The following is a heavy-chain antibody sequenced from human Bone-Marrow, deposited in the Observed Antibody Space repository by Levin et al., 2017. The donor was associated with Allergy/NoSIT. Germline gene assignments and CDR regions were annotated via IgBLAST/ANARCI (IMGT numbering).Heavy chain of an antibody. D-gene: IGHD5-24*01. CDR1: GFTFSSYS. V-gene: IGHV3-21*01. Sequence: GGSLRLSCAASGFTFSSYSMNWVRQAPGKGLEWVSSISSSSSYIYYADSVKGRFTISRDNAKNSLYLQMNSLRAEDTAVYYCARGHPPGLSIRVVDYWGQGTLVTVSS. J-gene: IGHJ4*02. CDR3: ARGHPPGLSIRVVDY. CDR2: ISSSSSYI.